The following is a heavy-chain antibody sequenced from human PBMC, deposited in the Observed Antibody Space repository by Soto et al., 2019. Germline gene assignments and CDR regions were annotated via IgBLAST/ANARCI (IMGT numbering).Heavy chain of an antibody. D-gene: IGHD2-15*01. Sequence: QVQLQESGPGLVKPSETLSLTCTVSGGSISSYYWSWIRQPPGKGLEWIGYIYYSGSTNYNPSLKSRVTIPVDTSKNQFSLKLSSVTAADTAVYYCARAYGGNCSDYWGQGTLVTVSS. CDR1: GGSISSYY. J-gene: IGHJ4*02. CDR3: ARAYGGNCSDY. CDR2: IYYSGST. V-gene: IGHV4-59*01.